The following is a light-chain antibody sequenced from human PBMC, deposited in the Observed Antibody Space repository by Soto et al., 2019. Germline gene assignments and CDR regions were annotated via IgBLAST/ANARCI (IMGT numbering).Light chain of an antibody. V-gene: IGKV1-5*01. J-gene: IGKJ1*01. CDR3: QQYSSSWT. CDR2: DAS. CDR1: RSISTW. Sequence: DIQMTQSPSTLSASVGDRVTITCRASRSISTWLAWYQQKPGKAPNLLIYDASSLESGVPSRFSGSGSGTQFTLTISSLQPDDFATYYCQQYSSSWTFGQGTKVDIK.